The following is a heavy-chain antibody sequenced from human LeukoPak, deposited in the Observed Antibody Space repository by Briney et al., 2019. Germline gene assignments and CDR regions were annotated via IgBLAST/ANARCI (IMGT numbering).Heavy chain of an antibody. J-gene: IGHJ3*02. V-gene: IGHV3-33*06. Sequence: GGSLRLSCAASGFIFSTYGMHWVRQASGKGLEWVAVIFSDGYTKYYAGSVKDRFTISRDDSKNTLYLQMNSLRAEDTAVYYCAKARSVGPSGIVGATRGAFDIWGQGTMVTVSS. CDR1: GFIFSTYG. CDR2: IFSDGYTK. D-gene: IGHD1-26*01. CDR3: AKARSVGPSGIVGATRGAFDI.